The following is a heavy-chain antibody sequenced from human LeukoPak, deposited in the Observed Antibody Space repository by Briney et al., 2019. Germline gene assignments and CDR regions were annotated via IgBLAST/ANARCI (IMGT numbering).Heavy chain of an antibody. CDR3: AREGYYGSGSLITYYYYGMDV. J-gene: IGHJ6*02. Sequence: GGSLRLSCAASGFTFSNYWMSWVRQAPGKGLEWVASIKEDGSDKFYVASVKGRFTISRDNAKNSLYLQMNSLRAEDTAVYYCAREGYYGSGSLITYYYYGMDVWGQGTTVTVSS. CDR1: GFTFSNYW. V-gene: IGHV3-7*01. CDR2: IKEDGSDK. D-gene: IGHD3-10*01.